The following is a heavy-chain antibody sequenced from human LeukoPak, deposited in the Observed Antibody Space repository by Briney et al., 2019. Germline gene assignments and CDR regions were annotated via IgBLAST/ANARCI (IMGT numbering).Heavy chain of an antibody. D-gene: IGHD7-27*01. CDR3: XKTGRPWD. J-gene: IGHJ4*02. Sequence: PGGSLRLSCAASGFTVGSSFMTWVRQAPGKGLEWVSVIFSDGTTYYTDSVKGRFTISRDNSKNTLYLQLNSLRAEDTAVYYCXKTGRPWDWGQGTLVTVSS. V-gene: IGHV3-53*01. CDR1: GFTVGSSF. CDR2: IFSDGTT.